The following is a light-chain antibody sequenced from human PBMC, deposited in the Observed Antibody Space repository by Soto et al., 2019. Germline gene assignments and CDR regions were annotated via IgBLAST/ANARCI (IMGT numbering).Light chain of an antibody. CDR3: SSYTRNSTVV. V-gene: IGLV2-14*01. CDR2: DVS. Sequence: QSALTQPASVSGSPGQPITISCTGTSSDVGGYKYVSWYQQHPGKAPKLMIYDVSNRPSGVSNRSSGSKSGNTASLTISGLQAEDEADYYCSSYTRNSTVVFGGGTKVTVL. CDR1: SSDVGGYKY. J-gene: IGLJ2*01.